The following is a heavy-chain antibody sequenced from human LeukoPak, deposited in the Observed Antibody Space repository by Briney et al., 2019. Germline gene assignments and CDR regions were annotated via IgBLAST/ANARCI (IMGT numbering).Heavy chain of an antibody. CDR1: GDSISSTSHY. V-gene: IGHV4-39*01. D-gene: IGHD3-22*01. J-gene: IGHJ2*01. Sequence: SETLSLTCTVSGDSISSTSHYWDWIRQPPGKGLEWIGNIYFTGSTYYCPSLKSRVTISVDRSKNQFSLKLSSVTAADTAVYYCARKYYYEARYFDLWGRGTLVTVSS. CDR2: IYFTGST. CDR3: ARKYYYEARYFDL.